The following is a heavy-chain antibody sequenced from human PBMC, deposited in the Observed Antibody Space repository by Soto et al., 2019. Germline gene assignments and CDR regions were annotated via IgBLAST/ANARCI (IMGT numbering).Heavy chain of an antibody. D-gene: IGHD3-3*01. J-gene: IGHJ4*02. CDR2: IYYSGST. V-gene: IGHV4-39*02. CDR1: GGSISSSSYY. CDR3: AREGGDRYWRGRFTRFAY. Sequence: QLQLQESGPGLVKPSETLSLTCTVSGGSISSSSYYWGWIRQPPGQGLEWIGSIYYSGSTYYNPSLKSRVPISVDTSKSPFSLKLSSVTAADTALYYCAREGGDRYWRGRFTRFAYWGQGTLVTVSS.